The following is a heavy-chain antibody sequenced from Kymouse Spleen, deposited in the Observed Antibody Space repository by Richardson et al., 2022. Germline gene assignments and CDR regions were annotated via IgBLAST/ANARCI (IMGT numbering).Heavy chain of an antibody. CDR3: TTEPDIVVVPAAMDYYYGMDV. CDR2: IKSKTDGGTT. Sequence: EVQLVESGGGLVKPGGSLRLSCAASGFTFSNAWMSWVRQAPGKGLEWVGRIKSKTDGGTTDYAAPVKGRFTISRDDSKNTLYLQMNSLKTEDTAVYYCTTEPDIVVVPAAMDYYYGMDVWGQGTTVTVSS. V-gene: IGHV3-15*01. CDR1: GFTFSNAW. J-gene: IGHJ6*02. D-gene: IGHD2-2*02.